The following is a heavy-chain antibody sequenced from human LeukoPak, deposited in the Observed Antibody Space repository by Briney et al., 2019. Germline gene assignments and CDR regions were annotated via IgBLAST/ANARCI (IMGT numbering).Heavy chain of an antibody. J-gene: IGHJ4*02. CDR3: ARGGGFLEWHFDY. Sequence: HTGGSLRLSCAASGFTLSSYAMHCVRQAPGKGLVYVSAISSNGGSTYYANSVKGRFTISRDNSKNTLYLLMGILSAEDMAVYYCARGGGFLEWHFDYWGQGTLVTVSS. D-gene: IGHD3-3*01. V-gene: IGHV3-64*01. CDR2: ISSNGGST. CDR1: GFTLSSYA.